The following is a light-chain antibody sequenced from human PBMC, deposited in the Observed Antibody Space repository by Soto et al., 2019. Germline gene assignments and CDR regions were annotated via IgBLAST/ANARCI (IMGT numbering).Light chain of an antibody. J-gene: IGLJ2*01. CDR3: CSCAGSYTFAI. Sequence: QSALTQPRSVSGSPGQSVTISCTGTSGDVGGYNYVSWYQQHPGKAPKLIIYDVSKRPSGVPDRFSGSKSGNTASLTISGXXXXXXXXYYCCSCAGSYTFAIFGGGTKLTVL. CDR2: DVS. V-gene: IGLV2-11*01. CDR1: SGDVGGYNY.